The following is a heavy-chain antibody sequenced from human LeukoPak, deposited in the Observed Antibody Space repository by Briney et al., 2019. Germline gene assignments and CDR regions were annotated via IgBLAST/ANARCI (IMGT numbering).Heavy chain of an antibody. D-gene: IGHD5-18*01. Sequence: SETLSHTCTVSGGSISSYYWSWIRQPPGKGLEWIGYIYYSGSTNYNPSLKSRVTISVDTSKNQFSLKLSSVTAADTAVYYCAREVDTAMARYWDYWGQGTLVTVSS. J-gene: IGHJ4*02. CDR3: AREVDTAMARYWDY. CDR1: GGSISSYY. V-gene: IGHV4-59*01. CDR2: IYYSGST.